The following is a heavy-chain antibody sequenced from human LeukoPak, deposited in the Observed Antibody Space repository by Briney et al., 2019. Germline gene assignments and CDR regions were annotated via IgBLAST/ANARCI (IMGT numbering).Heavy chain of an antibody. J-gene: IGHJ4*02. CDR1: GGSFSGYY. CDR3: ARGFYGGNSHILLPNFDY. Sequence: SETLSLTCAVYGGSFSGYYWSWIRQPPGKGLEWIGEINHSGSTNYNPSLKSRVTISVDPSKNQFSLKLSSVTAADTAVYYCARGFYGGNSHILLPNFDYWGQGTLVTVSS. D-gene: IGHD4-23*01. V-gene: IGHV4-34*01. CDR2: INHSGST.